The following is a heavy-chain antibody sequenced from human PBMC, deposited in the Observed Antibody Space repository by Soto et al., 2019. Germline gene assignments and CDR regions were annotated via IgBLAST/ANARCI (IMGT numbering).Heavy chain of an antibody. V-gene: IGHV3-23*01. CDR2: VSGSGDST. CDR1: GFTFSSYA. J-gene: IGHJ4*02. D-gene: IGHD5-12*01. Sequence: GGSLRLSCAASGFTFSSYAMSWVRQAPGKGLEWVSDVSGSGDSTYYADSVKGRFTISRDNSKNTLYLQMNSLRAEDTAVYYCAIYSAYDRAFDYWGQGTLVTVSS. CDR3: AIYSAYDRAFDY.